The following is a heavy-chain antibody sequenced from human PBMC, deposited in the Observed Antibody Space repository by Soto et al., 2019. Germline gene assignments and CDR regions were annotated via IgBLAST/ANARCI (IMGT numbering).Heavy chain of an antibody. D-gene: IGHD3-22*01. CDR1: GGSISSSSYY. Sequence: SETLSLTCTVSGGSISSSSYYWGWIRQPPGKGLEWIGRIYYSGSTYYNPSLKSRVTISVDTSKNQFSLKLSSVTAADTAVYYCARRLYYDSSGFEGGGMDVWGQGTTVTVSS. J-gene: IGHJ6*02. CDR2: IYYSGST. V-gene: IGHV4-39*01. CDR3: ARRLYYDSSGFEGGGMDV.